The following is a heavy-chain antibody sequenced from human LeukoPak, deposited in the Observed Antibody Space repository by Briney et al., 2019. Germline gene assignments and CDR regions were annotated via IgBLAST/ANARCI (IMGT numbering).Heavy chain of an antibody. J-gene: IGHJ5*01. CDR1: GYTFTSYG. CDR2: ISAYNGNT. CDR3: ARAWLGLTGDGYTADNWFDY. V-gene: IGHV1-18*01. D-gene: IGHD5-24*01. Sequence: GASVKVSCKASGYTFTSYGISWVRQAPGQGLEWMGWISAYNGNTNYAQKLQGRVTMTTDTSTSTAYMELRSLRFDDTAVYYCARAWLGLTGDGYTADNWFDYWGQGTLVTVSS.